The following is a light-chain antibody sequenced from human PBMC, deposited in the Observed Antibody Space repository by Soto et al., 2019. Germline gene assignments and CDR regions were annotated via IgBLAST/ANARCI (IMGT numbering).Light chain of an antibody. CDR2: GVS. V-gene: IGLV2-14*01. J-gene: IGLJ1*01. Sequence: QYGLTQPASVSGSPGQSITISCSGTRSDIGSYNYVAWYQQFPGKTPKILIYGVSNRPSGVSSRFSGSKSGNTASLTISGLQAEDEADYYCISYTGSSTSYVFGSGSKVTVL. CDR3: ISYTGSSTSYV. CDR1: RSDIGSYNY.